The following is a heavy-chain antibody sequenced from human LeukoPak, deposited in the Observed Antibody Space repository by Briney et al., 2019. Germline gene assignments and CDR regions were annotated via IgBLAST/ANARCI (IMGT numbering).Heavy chain of an antibody. D-gene: IGHD1-14*01. Sequence: GGSLRLSCAASGFTFSNYAMTWVRQAPGKGLEWVSGISGSGSSTYYADSVKGRFTISRDNSKNMLYLQMNSLRAEDTAVYHCAKTYNNYFDYWGQGTLVTVSS. J-gene: IGHJ4*02. CDR3: AKTYNNYFDY. CDR1: GFTFSNYA. V-gene: IGHV3-23*01. CDR2: ISGSGSST.